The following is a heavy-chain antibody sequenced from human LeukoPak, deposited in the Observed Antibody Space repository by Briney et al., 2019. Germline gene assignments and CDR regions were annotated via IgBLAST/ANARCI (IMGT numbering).Heavy chain of an antibody. V-gene: IGHV4-61*01. CDR1: GASVNSGLYY. CDR2: IYYSEST. CDR3: ARVGGSGWFDY. J-gene: IGHJ4*02. Sequence: SETLSLTCTVSGASVNSGLYYWSWIRQSPGKGLEWIGRIYYSESTDCNTSLKSRVTISVDTSKNQFSLKLNSVTAADTAVYFCARVGGSGWFDYWGQGTLVTASS. D-gene: IGHD6-19*01.